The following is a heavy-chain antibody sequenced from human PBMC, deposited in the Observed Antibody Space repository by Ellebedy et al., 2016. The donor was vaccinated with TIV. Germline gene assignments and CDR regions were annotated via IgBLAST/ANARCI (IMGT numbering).Heavy chain of an antibody. V-gene: IGHV1-8*01. CDR1: GYTFASYD. J-gene: IGHJ4*02. Sequence: AASVKVSCKASGYTFASYDINWVRQANGQGLERMGWMNPKSGNTGYAQKFQGRVTMTRNTSISTAFMELSSLRSEDTAVYYCARGRRDNWSSYLFDHWGQGTLVPVSS. CDR2: MNPKSGNT. CDR3: ARGRRDNWSSYLFDH. D-gene: IGHD1-1*01.